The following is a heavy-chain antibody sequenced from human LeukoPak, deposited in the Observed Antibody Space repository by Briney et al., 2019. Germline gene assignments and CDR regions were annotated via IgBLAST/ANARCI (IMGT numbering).Heavy chain of an antibody. CDR1: GYSFSNYW. Sequence: GESLKISCQGSGYSFSNYWIGWVRQMPGKGLEWMGILYPDDSDTRYGPSFQGQVTISADKSTGTSYLQWSSLKASDTAMYYCATTSMIRGYAFNIWGQGTMVTVSS. J-gene: IGHJ3*02. D-gene: IGHD3-10*01. V-gene: IGHV5-51*01. CDR2: LYPDDSDT. CDR3: ATTSMIRGYAFNI.